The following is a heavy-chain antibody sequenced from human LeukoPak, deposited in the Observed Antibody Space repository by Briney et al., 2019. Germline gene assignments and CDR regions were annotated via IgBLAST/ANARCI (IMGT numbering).Heavy chain of an antibody. CDR1: GYTFTSYD. Sequence: VASVKVSCKASGYTFTSYDINWVRQATGQGLEGMGWMNPNSGNTGYAQKFQGRVTMTRNTSISTAYMELSSLRSEDTAVYYCARATWNYYGSGPSGWFDPWGQGTLVTVSS. CDR3: ARATWNYYGSGPSGWFDP. D-gene: IGHD3-10*01. J-gene: IGHJ5*02. CDR2: MNPNSGNT. V-gene: IGHV1-8*01.